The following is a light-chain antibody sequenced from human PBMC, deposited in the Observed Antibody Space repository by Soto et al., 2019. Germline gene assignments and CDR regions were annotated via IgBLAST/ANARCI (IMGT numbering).Light chain of an antibody. J-gene: IGLJ1*01. Sequence: QSALTQPASVSGSPGQSITISCTGTSSDVGDYNYVSWYQQHPGKAPKLMIFDVSNRPSGVSNRFSGSKSGNTASLTISGLLAEDEADYYCSSYTSSSTRVFGTGTKLNVL. V-gene: IGLV2-14*01. CDR2: DVS. CDR3: SSYTSSSTRV. CDR1: SSDVGDYNY.